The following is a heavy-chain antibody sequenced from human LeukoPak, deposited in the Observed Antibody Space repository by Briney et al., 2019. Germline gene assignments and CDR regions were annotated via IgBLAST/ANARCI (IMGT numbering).Heavy chain of an antibody. D-gene: IGHD6-13*01. CDR2: IYYSGST. V-gene: IGHV4-59*01. Sequence: SETLSLTCTVSGGSISSYYWSWIRQPPGKGLEGIGYIYYSGSTNYNPSLKSRVTISVDTSKNQFSLKLSSVTAADTAVYYCARGGPIFVGLAAAGDFDYWGQGTLVTVSS. CDR1: GGSISSYY. CDR3: ARGGPIFVGLAAAGDFDY. J-gene: IGHJ4*02.